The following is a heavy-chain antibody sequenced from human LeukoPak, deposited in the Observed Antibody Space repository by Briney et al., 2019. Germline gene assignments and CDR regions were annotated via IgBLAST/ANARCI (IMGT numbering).Heavy chain of an antibody. CDR1: GYSFISYW. D-gene: IGHD1-26*01. CDR3: ARRSGPNFYYYAMDV. CDR2: IYPGNSNT. Sequence: GESLKISCRGSGYSFISYWIGWVRQMPGKGLEWMGVIYPGNSNTAYSPSFQGQVTISADKSISTAYLQWSSLKASDTAIFYCARRSGPNFYYYAMDVWGQGTTVTVSS. V-gene: IGHV5-51*01. J-gene: IGHJ6*02.